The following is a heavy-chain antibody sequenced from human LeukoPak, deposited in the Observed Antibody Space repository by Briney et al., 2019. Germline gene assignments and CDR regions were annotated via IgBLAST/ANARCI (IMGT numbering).Heavy chain of an antibody. Sequence: SGGSLRLSCAASGFSFSSYWMSWGRQAPGKGLEWVANIKQDGSVKNYVDSVKGRFTISRDNAKNSLYLQMNSLRAEDTAVYYCARSEGGYSYGYFPNLFDYWGQGTLVTVSS. CDR1: GFSFSSYW. CDR2: IKQDGSVK. V-gene: IGHV3-7*01. J-gene: IGHJ4*02. CDR3: ARSEGGYSYGYFPNLFDY. D-gene: IGHD5-18*01.